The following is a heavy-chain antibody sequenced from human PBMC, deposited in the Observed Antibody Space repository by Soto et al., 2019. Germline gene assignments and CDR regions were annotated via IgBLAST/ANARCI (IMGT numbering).Heavy chain of an antibody. CDR3: AKDLPGEHLPTSSDS. CDR1: GYSFTSYG. Sequence: ASVKVSCKPSGYSFTSYGTSWVRQPPGQGLEWMGGIIPYGNTNYAQKLEGRVTITTDTSTNTAYMELGSLTSDDTALYYCAKDLPGEHLPTSSDSWGQGTLVTVSS. J-gene: IGHJ5*01. D-gene: IGHD3-16*01. CDR2: IIPYGNT. V-gene: IGHV1-18*01.